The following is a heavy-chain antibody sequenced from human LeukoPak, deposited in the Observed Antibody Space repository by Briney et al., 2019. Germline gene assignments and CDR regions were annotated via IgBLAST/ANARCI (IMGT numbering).Heavy chain of an antibody. Sequence: PGGSLRLSCAASRFTFSSYGMHWVHRAPGKGLEWVAVIWFDGSNKYYADSVKGRFTISRDNSKNTLYLQMNSLRAEDTAVYYCARDHERDDYGDSYFDYWGQGTLVTVSS. V-gene: IGHV3-33*01. CDR1: RFTFSSYG. CDR2: IWFDGSNK. J-gene: IGHJ4*02. CDR3: ARDHERDDYGDSYFDY. D-gene: IGHD4-17*01.